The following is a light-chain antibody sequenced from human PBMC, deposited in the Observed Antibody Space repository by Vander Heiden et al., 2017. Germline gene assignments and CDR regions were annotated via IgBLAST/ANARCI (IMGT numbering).Light chain of an antibody. CDR3: SSYTSTSTLV. CDR2: EVT. V-gene: IGLV2-14*01. CDR1: SSDVGYYNY. Sequence: QSALPQPASVSGSPGQSITISCTGTSSDVGYYNYVSWYQHHPGKAPKLIIYEVTNRPSGVSNRLSGSKSGNTASLTISGLQPEDEADYYCSSYTSTSTLVFGGGTKLTVL. J-gene: IGLJ2*01.